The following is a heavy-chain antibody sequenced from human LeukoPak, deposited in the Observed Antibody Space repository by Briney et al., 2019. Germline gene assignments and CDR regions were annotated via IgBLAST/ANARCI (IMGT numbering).Heavy chain of an antibody. CDR3: ARISPYDILTGADDYFDY. Sequence: GGSLRLSCAASGCTFSSYSMNWVRQAPGKGLEWVSSISSSSSYIYYADSVKGRFTISRDNSKNTLYLQMNSLRAEDTAVYYCARISPYDILTGADDYFDYWGQGTPVTVSS. CDR2: ISSSSSYI. CDR1: GCTFSSYS. V-gene: IGHV3-21*01. D-gene: IGHD3-9*01. J-gene: IGHJ4*02.